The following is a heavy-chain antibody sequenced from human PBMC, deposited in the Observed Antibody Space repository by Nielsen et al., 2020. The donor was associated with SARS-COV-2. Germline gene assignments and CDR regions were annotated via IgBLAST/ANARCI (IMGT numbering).Heavy chain of an antibody. CDR3: ARRENDAFDI. J-gene: IGHJ3*02. CDR1: GFSFDDDG. Sequence: GGSLRLSCAASGFSFDDDGMSWVRQVPGRGLEWVSGINWNGGRTGYADSVRGRFTISRDNAKNSLFLQMNSLKPEDTAFYYCARRENDAFDIWGQGTMVTVSS. V-gene: IGHV3-20*04. D-gene: IGHD5-24*01. CDR2: INWNGGRT.